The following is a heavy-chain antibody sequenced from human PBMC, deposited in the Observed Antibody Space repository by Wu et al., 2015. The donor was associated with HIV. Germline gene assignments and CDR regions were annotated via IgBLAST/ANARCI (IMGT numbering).Heavy chain of an antibody. CDR1: GYTFTSYY. CDR2: INPSGGST. J-gene: IGHJ6*02. V-gene: IGHV1-46*01. Sequence: QVQLVQSGAEVKKPGASVKVSCKASGYTFTSYYMHWVRQAPGQGLEWMGIINPSGGSTSYAQKFQGRVTMTRDTSTSTVYMELSSLRSEDTAVYYCARAGVGIWFGEDQPLWNYYYGMDVWGQGTTVTVSS. D-gene: IGHD3-10*01. CDR3: ARAGVGIWFGEDQPLWNYYYGMDV.